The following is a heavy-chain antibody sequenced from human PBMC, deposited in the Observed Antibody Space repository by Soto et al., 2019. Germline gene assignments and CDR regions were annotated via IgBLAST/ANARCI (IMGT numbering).Heavy chain of an antibody. CDR2: ISAYNGNT. D-gene: IGHD6-19*01. Sequence: GASVKVSCKASGYTFTSYGISWVRQAPGQGLEWMGWISAYNGNTNYAQKLQGRVTMTTDTSTSTAYMELRSLRSDDTAGYYFTVAVPGEFAYWGKGTLDTVSS. J-gene: IGHJ4*02. CDR1: GYTFTSYG. V-gene: IGHV1-18*01. CDR3: TVAVPGEFAY.